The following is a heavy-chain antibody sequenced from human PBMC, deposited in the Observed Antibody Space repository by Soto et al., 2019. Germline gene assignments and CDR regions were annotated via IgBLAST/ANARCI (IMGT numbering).Heavy chain of an antibody. D-gene: IGHD2-2*01. CDR2: ISYDGSNK. Sequence: ESGGGVVQPGRSLRLSCAASGFTFSSYAMHWVRQAPGKGLEWVAVISYDGSNKYYADSVKGRFTISRDNSKNTLYLQMNSLRAEDTAVYYCAREVVVVPAAIPSYYYGMDVWGQGTTVTVSS. V-gene: IGHV3-30-3*01. CDR1: GFTFSSYA. J-gene: IGHJ6*02. CDR3: AREVVVVPAAIPSYYYGMDV.